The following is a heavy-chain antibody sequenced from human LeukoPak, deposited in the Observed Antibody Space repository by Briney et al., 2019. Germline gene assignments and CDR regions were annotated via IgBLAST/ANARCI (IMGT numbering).Heavy chain of an antibody. Sequence: SGTLSLTCAVSGGSISSSNWWSWVRQPPGKGLEWIGEIYHSGSTNYNPSLKSRVTISVDKSKNQFSLKLSSVTAADTAVYYCASSPGTTVTTLSAFDIWGQGTMVTVSS. CDR3: ASSPGTTVTTLSAFDI. D-gene: IGHD4-17*01. CDR1: GGSISSSNW. J-gene: IGHJ3*02. CDR2: IYHSGST. V-gene: IGHV4-4*02.